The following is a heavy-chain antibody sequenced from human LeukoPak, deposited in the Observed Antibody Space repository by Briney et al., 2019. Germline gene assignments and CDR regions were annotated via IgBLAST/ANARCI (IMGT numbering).Heavy chain of an antibody. CDR1: GFSFYNLA. J-gene: IGHJ4*02. D-gene: IGHD2-15*01. V-gene: IGHV3-30*04. CDR3: ASDSAWNLHGGYLDH. Sequence: GGSLRLSCATSGFSFYNLAFHWVRQAPGKGLEWVSLILHDGNSRKYADSVKGRFIVSRDNSKNTLYLQMNSLRSEDTAVYYCASDSAWNLHGGYLDHWGQGTLVSVSS. CDR2: ILHDGNSR.